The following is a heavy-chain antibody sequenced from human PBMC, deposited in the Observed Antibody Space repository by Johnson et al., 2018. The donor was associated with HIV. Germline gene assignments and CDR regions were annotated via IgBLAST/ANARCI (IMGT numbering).Heavy chain of an antibody. D-gene: IGHD6-13*01. CDR1: GFTFDDYG. CDR3: ARGKGAAAGLDAFDI. V-gene: IGHV3-20*04. CDR2: INWDGGVT. J-gene: IGHJ3*02. Sequence: VQLVESGGGVVQPGRSLRLSCAASGFTFDDYGMTWVRQAPGKGLEWVSGINWDGGVTGYADSLKGRFTISRDNARNSLYLQMNSLRAEDTALYFCARGKGAAAGLDAFDIWGQGTMVTVSS.